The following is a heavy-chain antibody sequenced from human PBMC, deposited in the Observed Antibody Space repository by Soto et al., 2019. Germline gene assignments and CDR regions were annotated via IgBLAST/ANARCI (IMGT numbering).Heavy chain of an antibody. J-gene: IGHJ5*02. D-gene: IGHD4-17*01. Sequence: GGSLRLSCAASGFTFSDYYMSWIRQAPGKGLEWVSYISSSGSTIYYADSVKGRFTISRDNAKNSLYLQMNSLRAEDTAAYYCARDPVMTTVTTPNWFDPWGQGTLVTVSS. CDR2: ISSSGSTI. V-gene: IGHV3-11*01. CDR1: GFTFSDYY. CDR3: ARDPVMTTVTTPNWFDP.